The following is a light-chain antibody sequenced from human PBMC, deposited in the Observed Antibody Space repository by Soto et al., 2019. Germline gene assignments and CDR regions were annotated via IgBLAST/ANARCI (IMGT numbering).Light chain of an antibody. CDR1: QSINSNY. Sequence: EIVLTQSPGTLSLSPGDRATLSCRASQSINSNYFHWYQQKPGQAPRLLIFGTSSRATGLPDRFIGGGSGTDFTLTISRLEPEDFAVYYCQQCSSLPGTFGQGTKVESK. J-gene: IGKJ1*01. CDR2: GTS. CDR3: QQCSSLPGT. V-gene: IGKV3-20*01.